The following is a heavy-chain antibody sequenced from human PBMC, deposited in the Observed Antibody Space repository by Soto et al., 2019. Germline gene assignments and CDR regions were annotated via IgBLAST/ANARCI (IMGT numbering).Heavy chain of an antibody. Sequence: GGSLRLSCAASGFTFSSYSMNWVRQAPGKGLEWVSYISSSSSTIYYVDSVKGRFTISRDNAKNSLYLQMNSLRDEDTAVYYCARDPGIVGATGAFDIWGQGTMVTVSS. D-gene: IGHD1-26*01. CDR1: GFTFSSYS. V-gene: IGHV3-48*02. CDR2: ISSSSSTI. J-gene: IGHJ3*02. CDR3: ARDPGIVGATGAFDI.